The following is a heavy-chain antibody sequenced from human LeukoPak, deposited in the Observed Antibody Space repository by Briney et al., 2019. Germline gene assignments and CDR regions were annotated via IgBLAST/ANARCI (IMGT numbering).Heavy chain of an antibody. CDR1: GGSFSGYY. CDR2: INHSGST. Sequence: SETLSLTCAVYGGSFSGYYWSWIRQPPGKGLEWIGEINHSGSTNYNPSLKSRVTISVDTSKNQFSPKLSSVTAADTAVYYCAKDMCSSTSCYRAFDYWGQGTLVTVSS. J-gene: IGHJ4*02. V-gene: IGHV4-34*01. D-gene: IGHD2-2*01. CDR3: AKDMCSSTSCYRAFDY.